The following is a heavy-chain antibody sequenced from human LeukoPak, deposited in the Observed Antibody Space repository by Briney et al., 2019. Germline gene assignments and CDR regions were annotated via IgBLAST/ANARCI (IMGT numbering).Heavy chain of an antibody. J-gene: IGHJ6*02. CDR2: MNPNSGNT. D-gene: IGHD5-24*01. Sequence: ASVKVSCKASGYTFTSYDINWVRQATGQGLEWMGWMNPNSGNTGYAQKFQGRVTMTRNTSISTAYMELSSLRSEDTAVYYCARVIRGRWLQSLTRYYYGMDVWGQGTTVTVSS. CDR3: ARVIRGRWLQSLTRYYYGMDV. V-gene: IGHV1-8*01. CDR1: GYTFTSYD.